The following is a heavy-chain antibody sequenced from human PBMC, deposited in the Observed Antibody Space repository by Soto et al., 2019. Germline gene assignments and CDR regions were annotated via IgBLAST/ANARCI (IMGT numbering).Heavy chain of an antibody. J-gene: IGHJ4*02. CDR2: IIPIFGTA. CDR1: GGTFSSYA. V-gene: IGHV1-69*12. Sequence: QVQLVQSGAEVKKPGSSVKVSCKASGGTFSSYAISWVRQSPGQGLEWMGAIIPIFGTANYAQKFQGRVTITADESTSTAYMELSSLRSEDTAVYYCARRTLPVSEKQVLRYFDWLLDYWGQGTLVTVSS. D-gene: IGHD3-9*01. CDR3: ARRTLPVSEKQVLRYFDWLLDY.